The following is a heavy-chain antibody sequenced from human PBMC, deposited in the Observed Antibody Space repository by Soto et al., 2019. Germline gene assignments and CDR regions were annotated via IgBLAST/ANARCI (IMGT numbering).Heavy chain of an antibody. Sequence: SSETLSLTCTVSGGSISSGGYYWSWIRQHPGKGLEWIGYIYYSGSTYYNPSLKSRVTISVDTSKNQFSLKLSSVTAADTAVYYCARVLFGRGNWFDPWGQGTLVTVSS. CDR1: GGSISSGGYY. D-gene: IGHD3-3*01. CDR3: ARVLFGRGNWFDP. V-gene: IGHV4-31*03. CDR2: IYYSGST. J-gene: IGHJ5*02.